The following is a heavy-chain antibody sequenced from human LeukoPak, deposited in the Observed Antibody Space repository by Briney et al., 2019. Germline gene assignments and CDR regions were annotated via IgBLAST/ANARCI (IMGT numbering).Heavy chain of an antibody. D-gene: IGHD2-8*01. V-gene: IGHV3-23*01. J-gene: IGHJ4*02. CDR1: GFTFSSYA. CDR3: AKDTSIGRYCTNGVCSPFDY. CDR2: ISDSGGST. Sequence: GGSLRLSCAASGFTFSSYAMSWVRQAPGKGLGWVSAISDSGGSTYDADSVKGWFTISRDNSKNTLYLQMNSLRAEDTAVYYCAKDTSIGRYCTNGVCSPFDYWGQGTLVTVSS.